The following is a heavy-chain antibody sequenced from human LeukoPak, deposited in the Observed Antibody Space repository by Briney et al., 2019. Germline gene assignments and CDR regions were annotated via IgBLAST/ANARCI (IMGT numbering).Heavy chain of an antibody. Sequence: GGSLRLSCAASGFTFTTYGLHWVRQAPGKGLEWVAAIASNGGSEYYADSVKGRFTISRDNSKNTLFLQMNSLRPDDTAVYYCAKRGHYSINWYHYFDYWGQGTPVTVSS. D-gene: IGHD6-13*01. J-gene: IGHJ4*02. CDR3: AKRGHYSINWYHYFDY. V-gene: IGHV3-30*18. CDR2: IASNGGSE. CDR1: GFTFTTYG.